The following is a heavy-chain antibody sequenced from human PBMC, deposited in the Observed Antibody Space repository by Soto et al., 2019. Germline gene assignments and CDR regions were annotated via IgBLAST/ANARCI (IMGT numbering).Heavy chain of an antibody. D-gene: IGHD3-16*01. Sequence: QVQLVQSGAEVKKPGASVYVSCKASGYTFSDYYVHWVRQAPGQGLEWMGWINPNVGGTNYARKFQGRVTMTWDTSISTVYMKLTRLSPDDTAIYYCARGGREVPRIPYDTWGQGTRVTFSS. CDR3: ARGGREVPRIPYDT. CDR1: GYTFSDYY. J-gene: IGHJ5*02. CDR2: INPNVGGT. V-gene: IGHV1-2*02.